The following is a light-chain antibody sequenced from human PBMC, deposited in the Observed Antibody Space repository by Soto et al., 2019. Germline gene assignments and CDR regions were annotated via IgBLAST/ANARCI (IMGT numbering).Light chain of an antibody. J-gene: IGKJ3*01. CDR1: QGISHS. Sequence: DIQMTQSPSSLSASVGDTVTITCRASQGISHSLAWFQQKPGRVPQFLIYAAATLQPGVPPRFSGSGSGTDFTLTISSLQPADVATYYYQNYNSAPLTFCPGTRVEIK. CDR3: QNYNSAPLT. CDR2: AAA. V-gene: IGKV1-27*01.